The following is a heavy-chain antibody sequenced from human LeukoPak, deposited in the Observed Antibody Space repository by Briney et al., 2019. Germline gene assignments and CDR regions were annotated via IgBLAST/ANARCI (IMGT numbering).Heavy chain of an antibody. Sequence: GGSLRLSCAASGFTFSSYGMHWVRQAPGKGLEWVAFIRYDGSNKYYADSVKGRFTISRDNSKNTLYLQMNSLRAEDTAVYYCAKGVSWGTYYYMDVWGKGTTVTISS. V-gene: IGHV3-30*02. CDR3: AKGVSWGTYYYMDV. D-gene: IGHD6-13*01. CDR1: GFTFSSYG. J-gene: IGHJ6*03. CDR2: IRYDGSNK.